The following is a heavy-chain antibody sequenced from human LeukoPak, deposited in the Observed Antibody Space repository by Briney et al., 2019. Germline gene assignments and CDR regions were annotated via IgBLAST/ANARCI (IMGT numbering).Heavy chain of an antibody. D-gene: IGHD6-13*01. CDR2: IYTSGST. CDR1: GGSISSGSYY. V-gene: IGHV4-61*02. J-gene: IGHJ4*02. CDR3: ARGFGAAAGDY. Sequence: PSETLSLTCTVSGGSISSGSYYWSWIRQPAGKGLEWIGRIYTSGSTNYNPSLKSRVTMSVDTSKNQFSLKLSSVTAADTAVYYCARGFGAAAGDYWGQGTLVTVSS.